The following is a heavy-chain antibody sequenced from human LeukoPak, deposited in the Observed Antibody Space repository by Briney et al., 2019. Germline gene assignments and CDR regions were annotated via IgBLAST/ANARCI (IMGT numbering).Heavy chain of an antibody. CDR2: ISGYNGNT. V-gene: IGHV1-18*01. D-gene: IGHD2-2*02. CDR3: ARDSGTWVECSRTSCYIAY. Sequence: GASVKVSCKASGYTFTSYGISWVRQAPGQGLEWMGWISGYNGNTRNAQKFQGRVTMTTDASTSTAYMELRSLTSDDTAVYYCARDSGTWVECSRTSCYIAYWGPGTLVSVSS. CDR1: GYTFTSYG. J-gene: IGHJ4*02.